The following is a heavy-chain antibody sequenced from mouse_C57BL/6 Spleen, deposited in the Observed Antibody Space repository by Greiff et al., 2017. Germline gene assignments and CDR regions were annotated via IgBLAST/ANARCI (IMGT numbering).Heavy chain of an antibody. CDR2: INPSTGGT. Sequence: DVKLQESGPELVKPGASVKISCKASGYSFTGYYMHWVKQSSEKSLEWIGEINPSTGGTSYNQKFKGKATLTVDKSSSTAYMQLKSLTSEDSAVYYCARGGYYGNYEWYFDVWGTGTTVTVSS. CDR1: GYSFTGYY. CDR3: ARGGYYGNYEWYFDV. J-gene: IGHJ1*03. V-gene: IGHV1-43*01. D-gene: IGHD2-1*01.